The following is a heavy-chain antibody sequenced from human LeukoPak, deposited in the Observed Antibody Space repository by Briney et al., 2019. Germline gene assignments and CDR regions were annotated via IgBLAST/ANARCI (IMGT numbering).Heavy chain of an antibody. CDR2: IRYDGSNK. V-gene: IGHV3-30*02. Sequence: GGSLRLSCAASGFTFSSYGMHWVRQAPGKGLEWVAFIRYDGSNKYYADSVKGRFTISRDNSKNTLYLQMNSLRAEDTAVYYCAKPSLFDYYGSGSYPPDYWGQGTLVTVSS. CDR1: GFTFSSYG. CDR3: AKPSLFDYYGSGSYPPDY. D-gene: IGHD3-10*01. J-gene: IGHJ4*02.